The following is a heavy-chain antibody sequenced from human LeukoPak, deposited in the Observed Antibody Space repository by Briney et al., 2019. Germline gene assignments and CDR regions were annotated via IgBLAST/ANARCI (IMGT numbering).Heavy chain of an antibody. D-gene: IGHD6-19*01. Sequence: PGGSLRLSCAASGFTFDDYGMSWVRQAPGKGLEWVSGINWNGGSTGYADSVKGRFTISRGNAKNSLYLQMNSLRAEDTALYYCARSGGYSSGWYYFDYWGQGTLVTVSS. V-gene: IGHV3-20*04. CDR3: ARSGGYSSGWYYFDY. CDR2: INWNGGST. CDR1: GFTFDDYG. J-gene: IGHJ4*02.